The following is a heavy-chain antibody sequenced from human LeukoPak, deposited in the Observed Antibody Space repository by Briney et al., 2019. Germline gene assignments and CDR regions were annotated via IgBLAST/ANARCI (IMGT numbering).Heavy chain of an antibody. CDR2: FDPEDGET. V-gene: IGHV1-24*01. CDR3: ATASYYDSSGYYPRFDY. Sequence: ASVKVSCKASGYTFTSYAMHWVRQAPGQRLEWMGGFDPEDGETIYARKFQGRVTMTEDTSTDTAYMELSSLRSEDTAVYYCATASYYDSSGYYPRFDYWGQGTLVTVSS. D-gene: IGHD3-22*01. J-gene: IGHJ4*02. CDR1: GYTFTSYA.